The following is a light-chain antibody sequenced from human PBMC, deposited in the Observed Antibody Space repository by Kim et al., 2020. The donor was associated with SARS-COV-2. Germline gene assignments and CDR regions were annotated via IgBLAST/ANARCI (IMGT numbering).Light chain of an antibody. J-gene: IGLJ2*01. Sequence: SSELTQDPAVSVALGQTVRITCQGDSLRSYYATWYQQKPGQAPILVIYGKNNRHSGIPDRFSGSSSGNTASLSITGTQAGDEADYNCNSRDSNANVVFGG. CDR3: NSRDSNANVV. CDR1: SLRSYY. CDR2: GKN. V-gene: IGLV3-19*01.